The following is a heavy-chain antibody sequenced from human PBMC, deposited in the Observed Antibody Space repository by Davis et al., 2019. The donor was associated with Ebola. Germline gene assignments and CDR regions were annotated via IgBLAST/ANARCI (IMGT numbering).Heavy chain of an antibody. CDR2: VITMFGIT. V-gene: IGHV1-69*13. CDR1: AGTFNNYT. J-gene: IGHJ6*03. CDR3: ACVPTKTNYFHHMKV. D-gene: IGHD5-24*01. Sequence: SVQVSCKASAGTFNNYTIAWVRQAPAQRLEWMGGVITMFGITNYAQKFQGSVTTSADVSTTTAFVELSSLTSDDTAVFYWACVPTKTNYFHHMKVWGKGTTVTVSS.